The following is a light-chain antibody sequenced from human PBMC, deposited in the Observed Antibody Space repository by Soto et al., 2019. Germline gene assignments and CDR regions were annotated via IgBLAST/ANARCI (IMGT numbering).Light chain of an antibody. J-gene: IGKJ2*03. CDR3: QQTSSTLYS. CDR1: QNITTY. CDR2: TAS. Sequence: DIQVTQSPSSLSASVGDSVTITCRASQNITTYLHWYQQRPGKPPKPLIHTASTWQSGVPSRFSGSGSGTDFILTISSLQPEDFAAYYCQQTSSTLYSFGQGTKLEIK. V-gene: IGKV1-39*01.